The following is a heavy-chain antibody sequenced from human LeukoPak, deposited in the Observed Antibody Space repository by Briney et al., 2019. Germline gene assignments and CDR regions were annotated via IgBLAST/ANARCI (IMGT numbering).Heavy chain of an antibody. CDR3: AKDRAPTYYYDSGDAFDI. J-gene: IGHJ3*02. D-gene: IGHD3-22*01. V-gene: IGHV3-23*01. Sequence: GGSLRLSCAASGFTFNSYAMSWVRQAPGKGLEWVSTISGSGDRTSYADSVKGRFTISRDNSKNTLYLQMNSLRAEDTAVCYCAKDRAPTYYYDSGDAFDIWGQGTMVTVSS. CDR2: ISGSGDRT. CDR1: GFTFNSYA.